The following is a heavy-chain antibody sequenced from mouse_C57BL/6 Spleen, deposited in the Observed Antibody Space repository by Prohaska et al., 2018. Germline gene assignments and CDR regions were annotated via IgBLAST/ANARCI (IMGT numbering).Heavy chain of an antibody. J-gene: IGHJ1*03. V-gene: IGHV1-78*01. CDR3: ARTYGSSSWYFDV. Sequence: QVQLQQSDAELVKPGASVKISCKVSGYTFTDHTIHWMKQRPEQGLEWIGYIYPRDGSTKYNEKFKGKATLTVDKSSSTAYMQLSSLTSEDSAVYYCARTYGSSSWYFDVWGTGTTVTVSS. CDR2: IYPRDGST. D-gene: IGHD1-1*01. CDR1: GYTFTDHT.